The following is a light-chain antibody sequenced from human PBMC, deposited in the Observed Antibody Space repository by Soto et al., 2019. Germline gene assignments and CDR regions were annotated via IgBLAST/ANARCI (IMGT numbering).Light chain of an antibody. J-gene: IGKJ1*01. CDR2: DAS. CDR1: QSINSW. V-gene: IGKV1-5*01. Sequence: DIQMTQSPSTLSTSVGDRVTITCRASQSINSWLAWYQQKPGKAPKLLIYDASSLESGVPSRFSGSGSGTEFTLTISSLQPDDFATYYCQQYDSYPWTFGHGTKVEIK. CDR3: QQYDSYPWT.